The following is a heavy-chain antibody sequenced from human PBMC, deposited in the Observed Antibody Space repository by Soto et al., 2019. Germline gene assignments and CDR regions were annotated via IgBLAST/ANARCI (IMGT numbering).Heavy chain of an antibody. V-gene: IGHV1-3*01. D-gene: IGHD6-19*01. CDR3: ARAVAVPADFDY. Sequence: APMKVSFKAFWFTFTSLPLHLVCRAPGQGLEWMGWINAGNGNTKYSQKFQGRVTITRDTSASTAYMELSSLRSEDTALYYCARAVAVPADFDYWGQGTLVTVSS. J-gene: IGHJ4*02. CDR1: WFTFTSLP. CDR2: INAGNGNT.